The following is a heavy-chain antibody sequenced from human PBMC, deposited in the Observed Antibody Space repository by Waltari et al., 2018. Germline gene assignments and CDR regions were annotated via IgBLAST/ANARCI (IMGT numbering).Heavy chain of an antibody. J-gene: IGHJ4*02. CDR2: ICDVTDNI. Sequence: QVQRVKFGAEVKKPGASVKVSCKAFGYISNDYGLGWVRQAPGQGCECMGSICDVTDNINDVQHSQRQVTMTTDTSTSTTDMEPRRHSSDDTAVSYCARHHSTCANCHGDYDYRGQGTLVTVSS. V-gene: IGHV1-18*01. CDR1: GYISNDYG. D-gene: IGHD1-1*01. CDR3: ARHHSTCANCHGDYDY.